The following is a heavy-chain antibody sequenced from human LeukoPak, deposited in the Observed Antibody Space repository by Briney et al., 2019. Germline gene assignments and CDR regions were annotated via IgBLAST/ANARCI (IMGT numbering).Heavy chain of an antibody. J-gene: IGHJ3*02. V-gene: IGHV3-49*04. Sequence: GGSLRLSCTASGFTFGDYAMSWVRQAPGKGLEWVGFIRSKAYGGTTEYAASVKGRFTILRDDSKTIAYLQMNSLKTEDTAVYYCTRDSVGIVVVGDAFDIWGQGTMVTVSS. CDR3: TRDSVGIVVVGDAFDI. CDR1: GFTFGDYA. CDR2: IRSKAYGGTT. D-gene: IGHD2-21*01.